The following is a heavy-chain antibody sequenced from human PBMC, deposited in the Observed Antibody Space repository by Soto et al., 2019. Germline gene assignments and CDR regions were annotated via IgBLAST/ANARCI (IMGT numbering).Heavy chain of an antibody. Sequence: ASMKVSCKVSGYTLTELSMHWVRQAPGKGLEWMGGFDPEDGETIYAQKFQGRVTMTEETSTDPAYMELSSLRSEDTAVYYCATSRGSSRLLAVGWFDPWGQGTLVTVSS. CDR2: FDPEDGET. CDR1: GYTLTELS. J-gene: IGHJ5*02. CDR3: ATSRGSSRLLAVGWFDP. V-gene: IGHV1-24*01. D-gene: IGHD3-16*01.